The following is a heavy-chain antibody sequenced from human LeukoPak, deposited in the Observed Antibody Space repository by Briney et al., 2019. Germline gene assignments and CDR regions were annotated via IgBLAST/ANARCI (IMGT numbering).Heavy chain of an antibody. CDR1: GFTFNDYA. CDR2: I. V-gene: IGHV3-43D*03. D-gene: IGHD6-13*01. CDR3: AKGPGAAVGKRYIQH. Sequence: PGGSLRLSCAASGFTFNDYAMHWVRQAPGKGLEWVSLIMKGRFTISRDNSKNSLSLQMNSLRAEDTALYYCAKGPGAAVGKRYIQHWGQGTLVTVSS. J-gene: IGHJ1*01.